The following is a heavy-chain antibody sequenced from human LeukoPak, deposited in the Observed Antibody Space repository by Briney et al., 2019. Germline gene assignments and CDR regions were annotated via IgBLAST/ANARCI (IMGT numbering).Heavy chain of an antibody. Sequence: PSETLSLTCTVSGGSVDSSVSSWGWIRQPPGQGLEWIGSIYYTGSTYYNPSLKSRVTISVDTSKNQFSLRLSSVTAADTAVYYCARSPGYYFDYWGQGTLVTVSS. V-gene: IGHV4-39*01. CDR3: ARSPGYYFDY. CDR2: IYYTGST. CDR1: GGSVDSSVSS. J-gene: IGHJ4*02.